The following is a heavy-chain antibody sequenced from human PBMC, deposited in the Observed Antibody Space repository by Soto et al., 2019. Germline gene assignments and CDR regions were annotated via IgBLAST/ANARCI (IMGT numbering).Heavy chain of an antibody. CDR2: VSYTGST. Sequence: QVQPQESGPGLVKPSQTLSLTCSVSGESITSFGYYWTWVRQPPGKGLEWIGFVSYTGSTFYNSSLSSRVTISRHTSQNQFSLDLKSVTVADTAVYFCTRGDYWGQGVLVTVSS. CDR3: TRGDY. J-gene: IGHJ4*02. V-gene: IGHV4-31*03. CDR1: GESITSFGYY.